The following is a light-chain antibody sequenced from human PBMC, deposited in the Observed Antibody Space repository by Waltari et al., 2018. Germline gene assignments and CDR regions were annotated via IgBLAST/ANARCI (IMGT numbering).Light chain of an antibody. CDR1: QDIHRY. V-gene: IGKV1-5*03. CDR3: QQYHGDWTT. J-gene: IGKJ5*01. CDR2: LAS. Sequence: IQLTQTPSTLSASAGDRVTITLRASQDIHRYLAWYQHKSGKAPRVLIYLASTLEIGVPSRFSGSGSGTQFTLTIRNLQPEDFATYFCQQYHGDWTTFGQGTRLEIK.